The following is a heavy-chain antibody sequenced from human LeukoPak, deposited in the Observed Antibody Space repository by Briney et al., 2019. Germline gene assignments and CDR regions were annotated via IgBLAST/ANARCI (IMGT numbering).Heavy chain of an antibody. Sequence: GRSLRLSWAASGFTFSSYGMHWVRQAPGKGLEWVAVIWYDGSNKYYADSVKGRFTISRDNSKDTLYLQMNSLRAEDTAVYYCARDYDSSGYLDYWGQGTLVTVSS. J-gene: IGHJ4*02. CDR3: ARDYDSSGYLDY. D-gene: IGHD3-22*01. V-gene: IGHV3-33*01. CDR2: IWYDGSNK. CDR1: GFTFSSYG.